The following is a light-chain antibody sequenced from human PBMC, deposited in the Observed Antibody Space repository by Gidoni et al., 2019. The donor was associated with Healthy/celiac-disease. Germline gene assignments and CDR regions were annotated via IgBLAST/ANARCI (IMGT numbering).Light chain of an antibody. V-gene: IGLV1-44*01. CDR2: SNN. Sequence: QSVLTQPPSASRTPGQRVTISSSGSSSNIGSNTVTWYQQLPGTAPKLLIYSNNQRPSRVPDRFSGSKSGTSASLAISGLQSEDEADYYCAAWDDSLNGWVFGGGTKLTVL. CDR1: SSNIGSNT. J-gene: IGLJ3*02. CDR3: AAWDDSLNGWV.